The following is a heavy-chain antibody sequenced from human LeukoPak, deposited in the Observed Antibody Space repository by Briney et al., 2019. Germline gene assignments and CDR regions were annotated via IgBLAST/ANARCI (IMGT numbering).Heavy chain of an antibody. CDR2: IVASGDRT. J-gene: IGHJ4*02. V-gene: IGHV3-23*01. Sequence: GGSLRLSCAASGFTFDSYAMTWVRQTPGKGLEWVSGIVASGDRTYYAESVKGRFTISRDNSKNTVHLQMTTLRVDDTAVYYCAKDPPSYSWNYIKYFDSWGQGTLVAVSS. D-gene: IGHD1-1*01. CDR1: GFTFDSYA. CDR3: AKDPPSYSWNYIKYFDS.